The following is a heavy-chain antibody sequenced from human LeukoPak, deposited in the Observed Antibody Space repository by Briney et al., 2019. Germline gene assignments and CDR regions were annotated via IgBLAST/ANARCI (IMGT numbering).Heavy chain of an antibody. Sequence: ASVTVSCKASGYTFTGYYIHWVRQAPPQGLEWMGWINPNSGGTSYAQKFQGRVTMTKDTSITTAYMELSRLTSDDSAMYYCARTPADSSGYNSWGQGTLVTVSS. CDR2: INPNSGGT. D-gene: IGHD3-22*01. CDR1: GYTFTGYY. J-gene: IGHJ4*02. V-gene: IGHV1-2*02. CDR3: ARTPADSSGYNS.